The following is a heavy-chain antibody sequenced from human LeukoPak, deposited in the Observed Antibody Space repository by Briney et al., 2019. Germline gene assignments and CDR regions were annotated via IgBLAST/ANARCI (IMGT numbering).Heavy chain of an antibody. CDR3: ARDRGGSRDGYNLYY. J-gene: IGHJ4*02. V-gene: IGHV4-34*01. D-gene: IGHD5-24*01. Sequence: PSETLSLTCAVYGGSFSGYYWSWIRKPPGKGLEWIGEINHSGSTNYNPSLKSRVTISVDTSKNQFSLKLSSVTAADTAVYYCARDRGGSRDGYNLYYWGQGTLVTVSS. CDR2: INHSGST. CDR1: GGSFSGYY.